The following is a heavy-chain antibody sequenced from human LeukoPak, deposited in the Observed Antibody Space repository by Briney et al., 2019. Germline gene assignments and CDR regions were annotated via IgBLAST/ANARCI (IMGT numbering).Heavy chain of an antibody. Sequence: GGSLRPSCAASGFSFSYYWMSWVRQAPGKGLEWVANIKQDGSEKYYVDSVKGRFTISRDNAKKSLYLQMNSLRAEDTAVYYCARDAEVGTLFGVLSRYNWFDPWGQGALVTVSS. CDR1: GFSFSYYW. V-gene: IGHV3-7*01. D-gene: IGHD3-3*01. CDR2: IKQDGSEK. J-gene: IGHJ5*02. CDR3: ARDAEVGTLFGVLSRYNWFDP.